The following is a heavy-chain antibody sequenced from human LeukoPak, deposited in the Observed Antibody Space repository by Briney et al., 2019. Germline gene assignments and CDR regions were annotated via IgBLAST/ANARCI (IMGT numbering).Heavy chain of an antibody. J-gene: IGHJ4*02. CDR1: GFTFSSYT. V-gene: IGHV3-30*04. CDR3: ARKGGTMITSSPFDY. D-gene: IGHD3-16*01. Sequence: PGGGLRLSCAASGFTFSSYTMHWVREAPGTGLEWGAVISYDGKEKFYADSVRGRFTTSRDSSKNRLYLEMNSLRPEDAATYYCARKGGTMITSSPFDYWGQGTLVTASS. CDR2: ISYDGKEK.